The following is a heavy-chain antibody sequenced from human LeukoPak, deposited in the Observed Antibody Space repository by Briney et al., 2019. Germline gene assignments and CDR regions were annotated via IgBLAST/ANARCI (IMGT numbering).Heavy chain of an antibody. D-gene: IGHD2-15*01. Sequence: ASVKVSCKASGYTFTSFDFNWARQATGQGLEWMGWMKSNNGHTGYAQKFQGRVTMTRDTSISTAYMELSSLTFEDTAVYYCARGPPDWGMVGYWGQGTLVTVSS. CDR3: ARGPPDWGMVGY. CDR2: MKSNNGHT. J-gene: IGHJ4*02. V-gene: IGHV1-8*01. CDR1: GYTFTSFD.